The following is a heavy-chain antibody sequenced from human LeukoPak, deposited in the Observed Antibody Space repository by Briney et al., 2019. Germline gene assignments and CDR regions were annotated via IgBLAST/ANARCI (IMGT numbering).Heavy chain of an antibody. V-gene: IGHV3-13*01. CDR2: IVTAGDT. CDR1: GFTFSSYD. CDR3: ARSPGYCTNGVCYYFDY. Sequence: GGSLRLSCAASGFTFSSYDKHWVRQATGKGLEWVSAIVTAGDTYYPGSVKGRFTISRENAKNSLYLQMNSLRAEDTAVYYCARSPGYCTNGVCYYFDYWGQGTLVTVSS. D-gene: IGHD2-8*01. J-gene: IGHJ4*02.